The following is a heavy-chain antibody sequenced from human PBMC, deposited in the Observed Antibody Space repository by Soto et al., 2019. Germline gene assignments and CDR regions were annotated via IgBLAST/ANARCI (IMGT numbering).Heavy chain of an antibody. Sequence: QLQLQESGPGLVKPSETLSLTCTVSGGSISSSSYYWGWIRQPPGKGLEWIGSIYYSGSTYYNPSLKSRVTISVDTSKNQFSLKLSSVTAADTAVYYCTDDYGDRSSYFQHWGQGTLVTVSS. CDR1: GGSISSSSYY. CDR3: TDDYGDRSSYFQH. D-gene: IGHD4-17*01. J-gene: IGHJ1*01. V-gene: IGHV4-39*01. CDR2: IYYSGST.